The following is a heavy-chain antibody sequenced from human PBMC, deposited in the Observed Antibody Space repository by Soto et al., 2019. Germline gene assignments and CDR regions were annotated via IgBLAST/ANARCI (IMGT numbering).Heavy chain of an antibody. Sequence: PCLPGAVSGYSFSSVLYWGCLQQPPGKGLEWIGSIYHGGSTYYNPSLNSRVTLSIDMTNNHVSLILNSVTAADTAVYYCARVGPWVPYYYHSSPYTFENWFDPWGQGTLVTVSS. CDR2: IYHGGST. CDR1: GYSFSSVLY. CDR3: ARVGPWVPYYYHSSPYTFENWFDP. D-gene: IGHD3-22*01. V-gene: IGHV4-38-2*01. J-gene: IGHJ5*02.